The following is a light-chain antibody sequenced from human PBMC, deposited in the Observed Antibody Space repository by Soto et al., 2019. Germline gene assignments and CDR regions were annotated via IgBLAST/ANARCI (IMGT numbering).Light chain of an antibody. CDR1: SSDVGGYTF. Sequence: QSALTQPASVSGSPGQSITISCTGTSSDVGGYTFVSWYQQHPGKAPKLLIYDVSDRPSGVSSRFSGSKSGNTASLTISGLQAEDEADYYCSSYTGSSTYVFGTGTKLTVL. CDR2: DVS. CDR3: SSYTGSSTYV. J-gene: IGLJ1*01. V-gene: IGLV2-14*01.